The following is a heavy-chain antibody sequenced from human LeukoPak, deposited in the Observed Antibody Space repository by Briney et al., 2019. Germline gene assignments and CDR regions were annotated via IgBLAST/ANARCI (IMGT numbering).Heavy chain of an antibody. CDR3: ARIGEWELPDY. J-gene: IGHJ4*02. CDR2: INPSGGST. CDR1: GYTFTSYY. D-gene: IGHD1-26*01. Sequence: GTSVKVSCKASGYTFTSYYMHWVRQAPGQGLEWMGIINPSGGSTSYAQKFQGRVTMTRDTSTSTVYMELSSLRSEDTAVYYCARIGEWELPDYWGQGTLVTVSS. V-gene: IGHV1-46*01.